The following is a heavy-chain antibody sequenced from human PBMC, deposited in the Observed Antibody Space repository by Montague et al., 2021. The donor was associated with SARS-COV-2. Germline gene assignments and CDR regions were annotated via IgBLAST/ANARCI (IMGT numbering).Heavy chain of an antibody. CDR3: ARAAHDCGDYDY. V-gene: IGHV3-21*01. Sequence: SLRLSFAASGFTFSRYSMNWVRQAPGKGLEWVSAISSSSTYILHADSVKGRFTISRDNAKNSLYLQMNSLRAEDTAVYYCARAAHDCGDYDYWGQGTLVTVSS. D-gene: IGHD4-17*01. CDR2: ISSSSTYI. CDR1: GFTFSRYS. J-gene: IGHJ4*02.